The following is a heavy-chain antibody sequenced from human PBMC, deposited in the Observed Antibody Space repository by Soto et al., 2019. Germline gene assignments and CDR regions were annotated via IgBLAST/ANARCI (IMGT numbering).Heavy chain of an antibody. CDR3: ANGDTAMAQYYFYY. V-gene: IGHV4-34*01. D-gene: IGHD5-18*01. Sequence: SETLSLTCAGYCWSYSTKFWIGLRRPPEKGLEWIGEINHSGSTNYNPSLKSRVTISVDTSKNQFSLKLSSVTAADIAVYNWANGDTAMAQYYFYYAVQGTVV. CDR2: INHSGST. J-gene: IGHJ4*02. CDR1: CWSYSTKF.